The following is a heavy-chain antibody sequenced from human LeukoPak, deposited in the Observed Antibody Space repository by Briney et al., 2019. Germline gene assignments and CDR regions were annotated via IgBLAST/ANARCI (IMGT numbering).Heavy chain of an antibody. CDR3: ARRAVGATDY. CDR2: IHHSGST. CDR1: GYSISSGYY. Sequence: PSETLSLTCVVSGYSISSGYYWGWIRQPPGKGLEWIGSIHHSGSTYYNPSLKSRVSMSVDTSKNQFSLKLNPVTAADTAVYFCARRAVGATDYWGQGTLVTVSS. V-gene: IGHV4-38-2*01. D-gene: IGHD1-26*01. J-gene: IGHJ4*02.